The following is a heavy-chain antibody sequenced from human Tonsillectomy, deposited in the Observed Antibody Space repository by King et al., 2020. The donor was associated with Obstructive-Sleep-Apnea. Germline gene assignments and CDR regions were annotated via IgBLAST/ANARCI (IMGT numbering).Heavy chain of an antibody. V-gene: IGHV3-21*01. CDR3: ARGKWERTSRWFDP. Sequence: VQLVESGGGLVKPGGSLRLSCAASGFTFSSYSMNWVRQAPGKGLEWFSSRSSSSSYIYYADSVKGLFTISRDNAKNSLYLQMNSLRAEDTAVYYCARGKWERTSRWFDPWGQGTLVTVSS. CDR1: GFTFSSYS. D-gene: IGHD1-26*01. J-gene: IGHJ5*02. CDR2: RSSSSSYI.